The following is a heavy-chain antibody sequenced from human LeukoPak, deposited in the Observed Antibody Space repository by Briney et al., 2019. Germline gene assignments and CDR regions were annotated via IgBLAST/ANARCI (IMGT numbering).Heavy chain of an antibody. V-gene: IGHV4-30-2*01. J-gene: IGHJ4*02. Sequence: PSETLSLTCTVSGASISSGGYYWSWIRQPPGKGLEWIGYIYHSGSTYYNPSLKSRVTISVDRSKNQFSLMLSSVTAADTAVYYCARDIGVISGYWGQGTLVTVSS. CDR2: IYHSGST. CDR1: GASISSGGYY. D-gene: IGHD3-10*01. CDR3: ARDIGVISGY.